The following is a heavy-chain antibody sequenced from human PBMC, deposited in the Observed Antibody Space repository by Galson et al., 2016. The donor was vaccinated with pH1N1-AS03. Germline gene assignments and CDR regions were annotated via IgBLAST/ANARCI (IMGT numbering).Heavy chain of an antibody. CDR2: VSTSSSSI. CDR1: GFPFSGYS. D-gene: IGHD6-19*01. V-gene: IGHV3-21*01. J-gene: IGHJ4*02. Sequence: SLRLSCAASGFPFSGYSMNWVRQAPGKGLEWVSFVSTSSSSIYYADSVKGRFTISRDNAQNLLYLQMNSLRDEDTAVYYCARDGPPQGISVAGSFDFWGQGTRVTVSS. CDR3: ARDGPPQGISVAGSFDF.